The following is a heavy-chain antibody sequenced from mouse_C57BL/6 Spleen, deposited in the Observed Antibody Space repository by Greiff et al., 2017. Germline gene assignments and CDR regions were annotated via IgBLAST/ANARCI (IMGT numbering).Heavy chain of an antibody. Sequence: EVKLQESGPGLAKPSQTLSLTCSVTGYSITSDYWNWIRKFPGNKLEYMGYISYSGSTYYNPSLKSRISITRDTSKNQYYLQLNSVTTEDTATYYGARGAYYSNYVDAMDYWGQGTSVTVSS. J-gene: IGHJ4*01. D-gene: IGHD2-5*01. CDR3: ARGAYYSNYVDAMDY. CDR2: ISYSGST. CDR1: GYSITSDY. V-gene: IGHV3-8*01.